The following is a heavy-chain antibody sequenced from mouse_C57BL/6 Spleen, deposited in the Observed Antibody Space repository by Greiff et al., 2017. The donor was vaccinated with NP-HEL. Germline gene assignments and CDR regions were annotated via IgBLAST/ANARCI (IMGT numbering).Heavy chain of an antibody. D-gene: IGHD1-1*01. Sequence: VKLQESGAELARPGASVKLSCKASGYTFTSYGISWVKQRTGQGLEWIGEIYPRSGNTYYNEKFKGKATLTADKSSSTAYMELRSLTSGDSAVYFCARVTTVVTVDYWGQGTSVTVSS. CDR3: ARVTTVVTVDY. CDR2: IYPRSGNT. J-gene: IGHJ4*01. CDR1: GYTFTSYG. V-gene: IGHV1-81*01.